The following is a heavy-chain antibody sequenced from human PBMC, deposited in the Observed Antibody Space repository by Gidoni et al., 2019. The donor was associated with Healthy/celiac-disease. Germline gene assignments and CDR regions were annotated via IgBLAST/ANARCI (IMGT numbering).Heavy chain of an antibody. D-gene: IGHD3-22*01. CDR1: GGSIRSSNW. CDR3: AGGEDYYDSSGYWYYFDY. V-gene: IGHV4-4*02. CDR2: IYLSGST. J-gene: IGHJ4*02. Sequence: QVQLQESGPGLVNPSGSLSLTCAVSGGSIRSSNWWSWVRQPPGKVLEWIGEIYLSGSTNYNPSLKSRVTISVDKSKNQFSLKLSSVTAADTAVYYCAGGEDYYDSSGYWYYFDYWGQGTLVTVSS.